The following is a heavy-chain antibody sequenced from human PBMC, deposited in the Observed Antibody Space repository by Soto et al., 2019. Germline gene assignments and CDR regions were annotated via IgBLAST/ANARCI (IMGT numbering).Heavy chain of an antibody. CDR2: IYHSGST. Sequence: QLQLQESGSGLVKPSQTLSLTCAVSGGSISSGGYSWSWIRQPPGKGLGWIGYIYHSGSTYYNPSLKSRVTISVDRSKNQFSLKLSSVTAADTAVYYCARVISYYYDSSGYHDAFDIWGQGTMVTVSS. CDR3: ARVISYYYDSSGYHDAFDI. V-gene: IGHV4-30-2*01. J-gene: IGHJ3*02. D-gene: IGHD3-22*01. CDR1: GGSISSGGYS.